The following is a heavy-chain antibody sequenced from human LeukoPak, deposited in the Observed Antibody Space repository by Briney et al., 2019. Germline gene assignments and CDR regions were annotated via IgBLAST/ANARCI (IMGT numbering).Heavy chain of an antibody. J-gene: IGHJ3*02. CDR1: GFTFSDYY. V-gene: IGHV3-11*01. CDR2: ISSSGSTI. Sequence: AGGSLRLSCAASGFTFSDYYMSWIRQAPGKGLEWVSYISSSGSTIYYADSVKGRFTISRDNAKNSLYLQMNSLRAEDTAVYYCARVSAYYHDSSGPNEAFDIWGQGTMVTVSS. CDR3: ARVSAYYHDSSGPNEAFDI. D-gene: IGHD3-22*01.